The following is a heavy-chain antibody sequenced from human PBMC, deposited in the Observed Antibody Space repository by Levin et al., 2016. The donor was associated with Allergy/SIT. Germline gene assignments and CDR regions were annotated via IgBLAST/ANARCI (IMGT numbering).Heavy chain of an antibody. CDR1: GYSFTSNW. CDR2: IDPSGSYT. Sequence: GESLKISCKGSGYSFTSNWISWVRQMPGKGLEWMGRIDPSGSYTNYGPSFQGHVTISADRSISTAYLQWSSLQASDTAMYYCARHTVAGNFDYWGQGTLVSVSS. V-gene: IGHV5-10-1*01. J-gene: IGHJ4*02. D-gene: IGHD6-19*01. CDR3: ARHTVAGNFDY.